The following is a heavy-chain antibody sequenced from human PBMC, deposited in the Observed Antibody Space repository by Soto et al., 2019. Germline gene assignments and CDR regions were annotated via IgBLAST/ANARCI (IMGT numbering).Heavy chain of an antibody. V-gene: IGHV3-23*01. D-gene: IGHD2-2*01. Sequence: GGSLRLSCAASRFIFSSYAINWVRQAPGKGLEWVSGISVSGITTHYADSVKGRFTISRDNSKSTVHLQMSSLRAGDTAVYYCAREARAPLGYCSSTSCYRSGPVETDYWGQGTLVTVSS. CDR2: ISVSGITT. CDR3: AREARAPLGYCSSTSCYRSGPVETDY. CDR1: RFIFSSYA. J-gene: IGHJ4*02.